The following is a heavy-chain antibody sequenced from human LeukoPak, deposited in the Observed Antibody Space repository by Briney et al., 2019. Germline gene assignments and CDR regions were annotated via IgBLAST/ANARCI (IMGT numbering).Heavy chain of an antibody. J-gene: IGHJ4*02. CDR1: GFTFSSHW. Sequence: PGGSLRLSCAASGFTFSSHWMSWVRQAPGKGLEWVAKIKQDGSEENFVDSVKGRFTISRDNAKKSLYLQMNSLRAEDTAVYYCARGSSAGASLRHDYWGQGTLVTVSS. CDR2: IKQDGSEE. D-gene: IGHD1-26*01. CDR3: ARGSSAGASLRHDY. V-gene: IGHV3-7*01.